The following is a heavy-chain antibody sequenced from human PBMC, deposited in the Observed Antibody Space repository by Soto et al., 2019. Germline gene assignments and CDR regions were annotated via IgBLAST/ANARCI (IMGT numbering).Heavy chain of an antibody. Sequence: PGESLKISCKRSGYSFSSYWIGWVRQMPGKGLEYMGIIYAGDSHTTYSPSFQGQVTISADQSINTAYLQWDSLKASDTAIYYCARPANTVADHFDLWGQGTPVTVSS. CDR1: GYSFSSYW. D-gene: IGHD4-17*01. J-gene: IGHJ4*02. CDR3: ARPANTVADHFDL. CDR2: IYAGDSHT. V-gene: IGHV5-51*01.